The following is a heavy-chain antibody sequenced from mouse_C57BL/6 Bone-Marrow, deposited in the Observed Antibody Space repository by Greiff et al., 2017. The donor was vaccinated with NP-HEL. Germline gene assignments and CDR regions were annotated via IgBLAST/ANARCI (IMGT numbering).Heavy chain of an antibody. CDR1: GFTFSNYW. D-gene: IGHD2-4*01. CDR2: IRLKSDNYAT. J-gene: IGHJ1*03. Sequence: EVKLVESGGGLVQPGGSMKLSCVASGFTFSNYWMNWVRQSPEKGLEWVAQIRLKSDNYATHYAESVKGRFTISRDDSKSSVYLQMNNLRAEDTGIYYCTRLRRGVYWYFDVWGTGTTVTVSS. CDR3: TRLRRGVYWYFDV. V-gene: IGHV6-3*01.